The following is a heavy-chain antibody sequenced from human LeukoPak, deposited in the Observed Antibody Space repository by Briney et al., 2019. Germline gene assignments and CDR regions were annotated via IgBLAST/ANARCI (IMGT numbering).Heavy chain of an antibody. Sequence: SETLSLTCTVSGGSISSSSYYWGWIRQPPGKGLEWIGSIYYSGSTYYNPSLKSRVTISVDTSKNQFSLKLSSVTTADTAVYCCAGGYSSSWYIDYWGQGTLVTVSS. J-gene: IGHJ4*02. CDR2: IYYSGST. V-gene: IGHV4-39*01. D-gene: IGHD6-13*01. CDR1: GGSISSSSYY. CDR3: AGGYSSSWYIDY.